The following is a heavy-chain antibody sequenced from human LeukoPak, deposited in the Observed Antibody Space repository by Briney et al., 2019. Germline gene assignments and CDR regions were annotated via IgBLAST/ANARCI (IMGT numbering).Heavy chain of an antibody. CDR2: IYYSGST. J-gene: IGHJ4*02. CDR1: GGSISSDY. D-gene: IGHD5-18*01. Sequence: SETLSLTCTVSGGSISSDYWSWLRQPPGKGLEGIGYIYYSGSTNYNPSLKSRPTISVDRSKNQFSLNLSSVTAADTAIYYCARGRGYNYPFDYWGQGTLVTVSS. V-gene: IGHV4-59*01. CDR3: ARGRGYNYPFDY.